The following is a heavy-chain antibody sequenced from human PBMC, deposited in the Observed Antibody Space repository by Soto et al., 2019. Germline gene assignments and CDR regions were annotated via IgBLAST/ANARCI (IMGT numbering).Heavy chain of an antibody. Sequence: QMQLVQSGPEVKKPGTSVKVSCKASGFTFSSSIVQWVRQARGQRLEWIGWIVVGSGHTNYEQKFQERVTITRDMSTSTAYMELSSLRPEDTAVYYCAAPDFGDYWYFDLWGRGTLVTVSS. CDR2: IVVGSGHT. CDR1: GFTFSSSI. J-gene: IGHJ2*01. CDR3: AAPDFGDYWYFDL. V-gene: IGHV1-58*01. D-gene: IGHD4-17*01.